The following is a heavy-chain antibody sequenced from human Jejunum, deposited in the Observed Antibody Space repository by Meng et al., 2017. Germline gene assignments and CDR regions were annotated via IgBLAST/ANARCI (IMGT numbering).Heavy chain of an antibody. CDR1: GGTLSDYY. CDR3: AREPPHFYYGSERGPFDY. V-gene: IGHV4-34*01. Sequence: QGPAQQWGAGLLKSSETLSLTCGVSGGTLSDYYWSWIRQPPGKGLEWIGEINHRGSTKYNPSLKSRVIISVDTSKSQFSVKLTSVGAADTAVYYCAREPPHFYYGSERGPFDYWGQGTLVTVSS. CDR2: INHRGST. D-gene: IGHD3-10*01. J-gene: IGHJ4*02.